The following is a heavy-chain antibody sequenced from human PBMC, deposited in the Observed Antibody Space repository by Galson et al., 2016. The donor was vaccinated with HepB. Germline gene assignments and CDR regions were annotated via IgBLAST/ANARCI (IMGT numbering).Heavy chain of an antibody. V-gene: IGHV3-23*01. J-gene: IGHJ4*02. CDR3: AKDRDSWDSARAFYFDY. CDR2: ISGDGGRT. D-gene: IGHD1-26*01. Sequence: SLRLSCAASGFVVSSTYMAWVRQAPGKGLEWVSSISGDGGRTYYADSVRGRFTISRDNSKKLLYLQVNSLRVEDTAIYFCAKDRDSWDSARAFYFDYWGLGTLVLVSS. CDR1: GFVVSSTY.